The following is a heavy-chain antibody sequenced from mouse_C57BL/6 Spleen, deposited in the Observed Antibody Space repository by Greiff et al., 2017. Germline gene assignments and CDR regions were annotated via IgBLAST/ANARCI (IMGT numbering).Heavy chain of an antibody. V-gene: IGHV3-6*01. J-gene: IGHJ2*01. CDR2: ISYDGSN. Sequence: DVQLQESGPGLVKPSQSLSLTCSVTGYSITSGYYWNWIRQFPGNKLEWMGYISYDGSNNYNPSLKNRISITRDTSNNQFFLKLNSVTTEDTATYYGATETGRYCDDWGQGTTLTVSS. CDR1: GYSITSGYY. CDR3: ATETGRYCDD.